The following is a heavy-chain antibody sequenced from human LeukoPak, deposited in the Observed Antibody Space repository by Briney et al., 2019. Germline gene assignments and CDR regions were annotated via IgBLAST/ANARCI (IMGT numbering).Heavy chain of an antibody. CDR2: ISDSGGGT. CDR3: DGADF. CDR1: GLTFNTYS. V-gene: IGHV3-23*01. Sequence: PPGGSLRLSCAPPGLTFNTYSMNWARQAPGKGLEWVSTISDSGGGTYYADSVKGRFTISRDNSKNTLYLQMNSLRADDTAVYFCDGADFWGQGTLVTVSS. J-gene: IGHJ4*02.